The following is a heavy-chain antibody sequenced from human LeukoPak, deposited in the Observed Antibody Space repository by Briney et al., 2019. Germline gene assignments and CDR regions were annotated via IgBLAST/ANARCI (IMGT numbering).Heavy chain of an antibody. J-gene: IGHJ4*02. CDR1: RFTFSRYG. Sequence: PERSLTLSCAASRFTFSRYGMHWVRQAPGKGLEGVAVISYDGRNKNYADSVKGRFTISRDNSKNTLYLKMNSLRVEDTAVYYCAKGDSSSWQLDYWGQGTLVTVSS. V-gene: IGHV3-30*18. CDR2: ISYDGRNK. D-gene: IGHD6-13*01. CDR3: AKGDSSSWQLDY.